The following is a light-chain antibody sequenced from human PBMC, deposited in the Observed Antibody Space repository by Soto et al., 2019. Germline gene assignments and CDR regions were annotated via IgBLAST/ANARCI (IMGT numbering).Light chain of an antibody. J-gene: IGLJ1*01. CDR1: SSNIGGNS. V-gene: IGLV1-51*01. Sequence: QSVLTQPPSVSSAPGQKVTISCSGSSSNIGGNSVSWYQQLPGTAPKLLIYDDNKQPSGIPDRFSGSKSGTSATLGITGFQTGDEADYYCGSWDSSLSAYVFGTGTKVTAL. CDR2: DDN. CDR3: GSWDSSLSAYV.